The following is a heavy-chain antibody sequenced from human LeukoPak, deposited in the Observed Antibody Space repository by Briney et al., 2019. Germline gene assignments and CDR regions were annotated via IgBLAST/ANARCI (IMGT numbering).Heavy chain of an antibody. Sequence: SETLSLTCIVSGGSISSGMYYGSWVRHPAGEGLGWIGRIYTSGSTNYNDYVKSPLNIPVNTSKTQYSLKLSSVTDPDRAVYYCARSHDYENYWGQGTLVTVSS. CDR2: IYTSGST. D-gene: IGHD4-17*01. CDR1: GGSISSGMYY. V-gene: IGHV4-61*02. J-gene: IGHJ4*02. CDR3: ARSHDYENY.